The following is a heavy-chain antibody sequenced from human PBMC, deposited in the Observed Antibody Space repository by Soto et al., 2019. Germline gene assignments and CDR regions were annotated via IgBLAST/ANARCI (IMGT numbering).Heavy chain of an antibody. CDR3: ARLEGGGAFDI. J-gene: IGHJ3*02. Sequence: SETLSLTCAVSGGSISSGGYSWSWIRQPPGKGLEWIGYIYHSGSTYDNPSLKSRVTISVDRSKNQFSLKLSSVTAADTAVYYCARLEGGGAFDIWGQGTMVTVSS. CDR2: IYHSGST. D-gene: IGHD2-15*01. CDR1: GGSISSGGYS. V-gene: IGHV4-30-2*01.